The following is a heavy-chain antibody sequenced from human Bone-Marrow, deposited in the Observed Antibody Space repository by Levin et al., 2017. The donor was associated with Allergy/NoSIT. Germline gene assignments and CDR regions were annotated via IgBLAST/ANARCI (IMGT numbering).Heavy chain of an antibody. V-gene: IGHV1-69*13. CDR2: ILPVFGTA. D-gene: IGHD5-24*01. J-gene: IGHJ4*02. CDR1: GGAYDTYA. CDR3: AWETWAERDGYKSLWTFFDY. Sequence: GASVKVSCKASGGAYDTYAMSWVRQAPGQAPEWMGGILPVFGTAKYAQKFQDRVTITADESTDTAYMELTSLRSEDTAVYYCAWETWAERDGYKSLWTFFDYWGQGTLVTVSS.